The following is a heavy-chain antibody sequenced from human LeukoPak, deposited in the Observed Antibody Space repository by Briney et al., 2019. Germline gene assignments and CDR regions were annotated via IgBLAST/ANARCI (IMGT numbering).Heavy chain of an antibody. J-gene: IGHJ4*02. CDR3: VTDVPYPAPQIDY. CDR2: VKSKADGGTT. Sequence: GGSLRLSCAASGFTLSSAWMSWVRQAPGKGLEGVGRVKSKADGGTTEYAAPGKGRFTISRDDSKNTLDLQMTSLKTEGTAMYYCVTDVPYPAPQIDYWGQGTLVTVSS. CDR1: GFTLSSAW. D-gene: IGHD2-2*01. V-gene: IGHV3-15*01.